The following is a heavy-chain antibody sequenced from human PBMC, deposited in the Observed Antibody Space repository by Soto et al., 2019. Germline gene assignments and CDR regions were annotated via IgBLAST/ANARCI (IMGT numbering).Heavy chain of an antibody. V-gene: IGHV4-59*01. CDR1: GGSISSNY. Sequence: SETLSLTCTVSGGSISSNYWTWIRQPPGKGLEWIGYVYNSGSTNYNPSIKSRVTISEATSKSQFSLKVNSMTAADTAVYYCARYRREAVAGYTLDNWGQGILVTVSS. J-gene: IGHJ4*02. CDR3: ARYRREAVAGYTLDN. CDR2: VYNSGST. D-gene: IGHD6-13*01.